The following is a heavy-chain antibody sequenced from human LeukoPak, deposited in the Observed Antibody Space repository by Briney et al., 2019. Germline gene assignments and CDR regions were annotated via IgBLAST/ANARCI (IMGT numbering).Heavy chain of an antibody. CDR3: AKKSVADVPPLH. CDR2: VTGSGGST. J-gene: IGHJ4*02. CDR1: GFTFSSYA. V-gene: IGHV3-23*01. D-gene: IGHD6-19*01. Sequence: GGSLGLSCAASGFTFSSYAMSWVRQAPGKGLEWVSGVTGSGGSTYYADSVKGRFTISRDNSKNTLYLQMNSLRAEDTAVYYCAKKSVADVPPLHWGQGTLVTVSS.